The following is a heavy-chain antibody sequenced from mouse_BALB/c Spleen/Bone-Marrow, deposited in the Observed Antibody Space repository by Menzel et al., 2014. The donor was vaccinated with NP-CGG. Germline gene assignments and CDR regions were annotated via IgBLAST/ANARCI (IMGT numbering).Heavy chain of an antibody. CDR2: FYPGSGSI. D-gene: IGHD2-10*02. J-gene: IGHJ3*01. CDR3: ARHEEEYGNLFAH. CDR1: GYTFTDYI. Sequence: QVQLQQSGSELVKPGASVKLSCKASGYTFTDYIIHWVKQRSGQGLEWIGWFYPGSGSIKSNEKFKDRATLTADKSSSTVYMELSRLASEDSAVYFCARHEEEYGNLFAHWGQGTLVTVSA. V-gene: IGHV1-62-2*01.